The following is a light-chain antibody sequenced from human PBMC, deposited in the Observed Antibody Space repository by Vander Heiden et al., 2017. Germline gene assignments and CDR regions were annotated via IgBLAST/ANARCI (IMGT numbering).Light chain of an antibody. CDR2: AAS. CDR1: QCICNY. V-gene: IGKV1-27*01. Sequence: MTQSPSSLSASVGDRVTIPCRASQCICNYSDWHQQKPGKVPKLLIYAASTLQSGVLSRFSGSGSGTDFTLTISSLQPEDVATYYCQKYNSSPYAFGQGTKLEIK. CDR3: QKYNSSPYA. J-gene: IGKJ2*01.